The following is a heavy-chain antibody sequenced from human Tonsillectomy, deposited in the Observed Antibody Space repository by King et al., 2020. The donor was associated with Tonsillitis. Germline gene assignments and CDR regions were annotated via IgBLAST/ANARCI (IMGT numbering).Heavy chain of an antibody. J-gene: IGHJ4*02. Sequence: VQLVESGGGLVKPGGSLRLSCAASGFTFSSYDLNWVRRAPGKGLEWVSSIDSSRCNIYYADSVKGRFTISRDNAKNSLYLQMNSLRGEDTAVYYCASYGGASFDYWGQGTLVTASS. V-gene: IGHV3-21*01. CDR3: ASYGGASFDY. D-gene: IGHD3-10*01. CDR2: IDSSRCNI. CDR1: GFTFSSYD.